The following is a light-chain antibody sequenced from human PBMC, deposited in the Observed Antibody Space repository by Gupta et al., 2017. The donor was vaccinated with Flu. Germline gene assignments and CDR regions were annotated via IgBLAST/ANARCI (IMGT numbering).Light chain of an antibody. Sequence: ATLSVSPGERATLSCRASQSVSTNLAWYQQKPGQAPRLFISGASTRATGIPARFSGSGSGTEFTLTFSSLQSEDFAIYYCQQYNNWPPYTFGQGTKLEIK. CDR1: QSVSTN. J-gene: IGKJ2*01. V-gene: IGKV3-15*01. CDR2: GAS. CDR3: QQYNNWPPYT.